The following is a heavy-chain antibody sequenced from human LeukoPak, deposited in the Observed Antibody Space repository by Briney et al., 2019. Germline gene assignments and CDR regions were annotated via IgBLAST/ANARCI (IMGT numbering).Heavy chain of an antibody. Sequence: PGGSLRLSCAASGFTFSSYWMSWVRQAPGKGLEWVANTNQDESEKNFVDSVKGRFTISRDNAKNSLCLQMNSLRAEDTAVYYCARDRGYSTFDIWGQGTMVTVSS. V-gene: IGHV3-7*01. CDR1: GFTFSSYW. J-gene: IGHJ3*02. CDR2: TNQDESEK. CDR3: ARDRGYSTFDI. D-gene: IGHD2-15*01.